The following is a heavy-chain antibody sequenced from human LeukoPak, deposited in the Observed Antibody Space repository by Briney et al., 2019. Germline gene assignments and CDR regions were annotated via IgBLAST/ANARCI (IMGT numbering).Heavy chain of an antibody. V-gene: IGHV1-46*01. Sequence: ASVKVSCKASGYTFTSYCMHWVRQAPGQGLEWMGIINPSGGSTSYAQKFQGRVTMTRDTSTSTVYMELSSLRSEDTAVYYCARDRWITIFGVVTHYGMDVWGQGTTVTVSS. CDR1: GYTFTSYC. J-gene: IGHJ6*02. CDR3: ARDRWITIFGVVTHYGMDV. D-gene: IGHD3-3*01. CDR2: INPSGGST.